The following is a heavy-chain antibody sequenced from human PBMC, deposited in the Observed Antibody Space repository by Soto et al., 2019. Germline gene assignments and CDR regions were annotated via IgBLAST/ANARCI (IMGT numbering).Heavy chain of an antibody. CDR2: ISSYNGNT. V-gene: IGHV1-18*04. D-gene: IGHD3-3*01. J-gene: IGHJ4*02. CDR3: VRDGWSSPLLE. Sequence: ASVKVSFKASGYTFTSYGISWVRQAPGQGLEWMGWISSYNGNTNYAQKVQGRVTMTTDKSTSTTYMELSSLRSEDTAVYYCVRDGWSSPLLEWGQGTLVTVSS. CDR1: GYTFTSYG.